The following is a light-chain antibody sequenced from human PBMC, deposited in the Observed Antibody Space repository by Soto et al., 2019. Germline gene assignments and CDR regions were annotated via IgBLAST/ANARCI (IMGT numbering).Light chain of an antibody. CDR1: SSDIGAYNS. CDR2: SVK. J-gene: IGLJ1*01. CDR3: SSSTSSSTYL. Sequence: QSVLTQPASVSGSPGQSITISCTGTSSDIGAYNSVSWYQQHPDRAPKLIIYSVKYRSSGVSDRFSGSKSDNTASLTISGLHTEDEADYYCSSSTSSSTYLFGTGTKLTVL. V-gene: IGLV2-14*03.